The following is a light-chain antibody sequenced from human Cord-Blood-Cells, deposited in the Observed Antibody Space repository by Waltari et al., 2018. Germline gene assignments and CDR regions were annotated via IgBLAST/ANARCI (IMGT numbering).Light chain of an antibody. CDR3: QQYYSTPIT. CDR1: PSVLYSSNNKNY. J-gene: IGKJ5*01. CDR2: WAS. V-gene: IGKV4-1*01. Sequence: DIVMTQSPDSLAVSLGERAPIHCKPRPSVLYSSNNKNYLAWYQQKPGQPPKLLIYWASTRESGVPDRFSGSGSGTDFTLTISSLQAEDVAVYYCQQYYSTPITFGQGTRLEIK.